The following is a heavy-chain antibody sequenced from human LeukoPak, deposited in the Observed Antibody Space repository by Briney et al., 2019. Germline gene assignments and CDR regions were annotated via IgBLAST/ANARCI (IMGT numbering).Heavy chain of an antibody. V-gene: IGHV4-30-2*01. D-gene: IGHD3-22*01. CDR3: ARGHYYDRSGYPLYY. Sequence: SETLSLTCAVSGASISSGAYSWSWIRQPPGKSLEWIGYIFHSGSTSYNPSLKSRVTISVDRSKNEFSLILNSVTAADTAVYYCARGHYYDRSGYPLYYWGQGTLVTVSS. J-gene: IGHJ4*02. CDR1: GASISSGAYS. CDR2: IFHSGST.